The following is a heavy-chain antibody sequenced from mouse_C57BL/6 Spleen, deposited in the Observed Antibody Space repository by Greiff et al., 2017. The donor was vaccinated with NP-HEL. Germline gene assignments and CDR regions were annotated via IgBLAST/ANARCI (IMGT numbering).Heavy chain of an antibody. Sequence: EVKLQESGPELVKPGASVKISCKASGYSFTDYNMNWVKQSNGKSLEWIGVINPNYGTTSYNQKFKGKATLTVDQSSSTAYMQLNSLTSEDSAVYYCAREGITTVVEDYFDYWGQGTTLTVSS. D-gene: IGHD1-1*01. J-gene: IGHJ2*01. CDR1: GYSFTDYN. V-gene: IGHV1-39*01. CDR3: AREGITTVVEDYFDY. CDR2: INPNYGTT.